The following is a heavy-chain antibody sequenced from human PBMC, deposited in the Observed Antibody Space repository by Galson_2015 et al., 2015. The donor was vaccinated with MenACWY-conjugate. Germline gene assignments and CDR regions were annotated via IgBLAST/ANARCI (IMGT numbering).Heavy chain of an antibody. D-gene: IGHD6-19*01. J-gene: IGHJ6*03. CDR1: GFSLSTSGMR. V-gene: IGHV2-70*04. CDR2: IDWDDDK. CDR3: ARIPSSGWYYMDV. Sequence: PALVKPTQTLTLTCTFSGFSLSTSGMRVSWIRQPPGKALEWLARIDWDDDKFYSTSLKTRLTISKDTSKNQVVLTMTNMDPVDTATYYCARIPSSGWYYMDVWGKGTTVTVSS.